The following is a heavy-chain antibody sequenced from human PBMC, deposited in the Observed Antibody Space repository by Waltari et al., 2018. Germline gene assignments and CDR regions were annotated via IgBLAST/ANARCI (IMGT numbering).Heavy chain of an antibody. J-gene: IGHJ4*02. D-gene: IGHD1-1*01. CDR3: ASGTATVSFEF. V-gene: IGHV3-53*01. CDR2: LDSGGDT. CDR1: GLVVSRSF. Sequence: EVQLVESGGDLIQPGGSLRLSCAASGLVVSRSFVAWVRQARGKGLEWVSILDSGGDTHFADSVKGRFTISRDDSRNTVYLQMNSLRAEDAALYYCASGTATVSFEFWGQGTQVTVSS.